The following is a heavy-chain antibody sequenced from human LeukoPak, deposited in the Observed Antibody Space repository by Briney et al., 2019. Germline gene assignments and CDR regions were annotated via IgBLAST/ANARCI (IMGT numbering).Heavy chain of an antibody. Sequence: PGGSLRLSCAASGFIFTNYEMNWVRQVPGRGLEWVSYISSSGRTMYYADSVKGRFAISRNNAKNSLFLQMNSLRAEDTAVYYCARGSYGYVYWGQGTLVTVSP. CDR2: ISSSGRTM. D-gene: IGHD3-16*01. CDR1: GFIFTNYE. CDR3: ARGSYGYVY. V-gene: IGHV3-48*03. J-gene: IGHJ4*02.